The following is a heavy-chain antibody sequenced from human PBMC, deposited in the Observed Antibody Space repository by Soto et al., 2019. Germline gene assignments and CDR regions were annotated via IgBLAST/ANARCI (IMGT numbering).Heavy chain of an antibody. CDR1: GFTFSSYA. D-gene: IGHD6-13*01. CDR2: ISGSGGST. V-gene: IGHV3-23*01. CDR3: AKDQESPPYSSSWYPRSWYYYYGMDV. J-gene: IGHJ6*02. Sequence: GGSLRLSCAASGFTFSSYAMSWVRQAPGKGLEWVSAISGSGGSTYYADSVKGRFTISRDNSKNTLYLQMNSLRAEDTAVYYCAKDQESPPYSSSWYPRSWYYYYGMDVWGQGTTVTVSS.